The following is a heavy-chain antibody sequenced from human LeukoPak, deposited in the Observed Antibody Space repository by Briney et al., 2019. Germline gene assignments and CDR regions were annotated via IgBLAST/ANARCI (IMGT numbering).Heavy chain of an antibody. CDR2: IYHSGST. CDR3: ARQIPGYSYGFDY. J-gene: IGHJ4*02. D-gene: IGHD5-18*01. Sequence: PSETLSLTCTVSGYSISSGYYWGWIRQPPGKGLEWIGSIYHSGSTYYNPSLKCRVTISVDTSKNQFSLKLSSVTAADTAVYYCARQIPGYSYGFDYWGQGTLVTVSS. CDR1: GYSISSGYY. V-gene: IGHV4-38-2*02.